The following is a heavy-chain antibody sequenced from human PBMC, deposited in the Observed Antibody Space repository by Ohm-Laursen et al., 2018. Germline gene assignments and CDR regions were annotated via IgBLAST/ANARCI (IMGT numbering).Heavy chain of an antibody. CDR1: GFTFSSYA. D-gene: IGHD3-3*01. CDR3: AKRVTIFGVVIMGYYGMDV. CDR2: ISGSGGST. Sequence: SLRLSCAASGFTFSSYAMSWVRQAPGKGLEWVSAISGSGGSTDYADSMKGRFTISRDNSKNMLYLQMNSLRAEDTAVYYCAKRVTIFGVVIMGYYGMDVWGQGTTVTVSS. V-gene: IGHV3-23*01. J-gene: IGHJ6*02.